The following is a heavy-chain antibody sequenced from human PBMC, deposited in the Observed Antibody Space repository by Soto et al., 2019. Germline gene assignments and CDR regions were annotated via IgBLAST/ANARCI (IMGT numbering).Heavy chain of an antibody. CDR1: GGSISSGGYY. V-gene: IGHV4-61*08. D-gene: IGHD2-2*01. CDR3: ARDSLLRPTSSYYYYYMDV. J-gene: IGHJ6*03. CDR2: IYYSGST. Sequence: SETLSLTCTVSGGSISSGGYYWSWIRQHPGKDLDWIGYIYYSGSTNYNPSLKSRVTISVDTSKNQFSLKLSSVTAADTAVYYCARDSLLRPTSSYYYYYMDVWGKGTTVTVSS.